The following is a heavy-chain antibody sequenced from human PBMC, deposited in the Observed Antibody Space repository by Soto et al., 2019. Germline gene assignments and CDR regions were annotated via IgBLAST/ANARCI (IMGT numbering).Heavy chain of an antibody. Sequence: QVQLQESGPGLVKPSETLSLTCTVSGGFVNSDTHSWSWIRQTPGKRLEWIGFIYSGGSTKNPSLRSRVTMSVDTSKNQFSLQLRSVSVADTAVYHCARFVRSCSATTCSTRADVWGQGITVTVSS. CDR2: IYSGGST. J-gene: IGHJ6*02. D-gene: IGHD2-2*01. CDR1: GGFVNSDTHS. CDR3: ARFVRSCSATTCSTRADV. V-gene: IGHV4-61*01.